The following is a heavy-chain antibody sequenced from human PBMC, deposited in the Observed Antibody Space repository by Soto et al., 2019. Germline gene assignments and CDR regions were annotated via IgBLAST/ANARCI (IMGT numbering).Heavy chain of an antibody. V-gene: IGHV3-23*01. D-gene: IGHD2-2*01. CDR1: GFTFSSYS. Sequence: GGSLRLSGAASGFTFSSYSISWVRQAPWKGLEWVSAISGSGGSTYYADSVKGRFTISRDNSKKTLYLQMNSLRAEDTAVYYCAKGRRRDIVVVPDALFDSWGQGNLVTFCS. CDR3: AKGRRRDIVVVPDALFDS. J-gene: IGHJ4*02. CDR2: ISGSGGST.